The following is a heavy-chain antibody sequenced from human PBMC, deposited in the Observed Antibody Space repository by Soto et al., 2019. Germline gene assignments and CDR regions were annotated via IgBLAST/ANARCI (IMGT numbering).Heavy chain of an antibody. V-gene: IGHV4-34*01. Sequence: SETLSLTCAVYVGSFSGYYWSWIRQPPGKGLEWIGEINHSGSTNYNPSLKSRVTISVDTSKNQFSLKLSSVTAADTAVYYCARGYGFRNIAAAGRRLDYWGQGTLVTVSS. CDR2: INHSGST. J-gene: IGHJ4*02. CDR3: ARGYGFRNIAAAGRRLDY. CDR1: VGSFSGYY. D-gene: IGHD6-13*01.